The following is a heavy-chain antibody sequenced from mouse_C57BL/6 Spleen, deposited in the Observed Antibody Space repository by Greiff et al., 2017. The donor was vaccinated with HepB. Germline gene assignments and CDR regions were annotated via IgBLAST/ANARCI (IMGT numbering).Heavy chain of an antibody. D-gene: IGHD2-5*01. CDR3: ARGGSNSIPYDMDY. CDR2: IYPGGGYT. CDR1: GYTFTNYW. Sequence: QVQLQQSGAELVRPGTSVKMSCKASGYTFTNYWIGWAKQRPGHGLEWVGDIYPGGGYTNYNEKFKGKATLTADKSSSTAYMQFSSLTSEDSAIYYCARGGSNSIPYDMDYWGQGTSVTVSS. J-gene: IGHJ4*01. V-gene: IGHV1-63*01.